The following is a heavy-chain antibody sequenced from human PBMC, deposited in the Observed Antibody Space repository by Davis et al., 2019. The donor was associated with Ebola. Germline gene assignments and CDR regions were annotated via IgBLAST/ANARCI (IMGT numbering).Heavy chain of an antibody. D-gene: IGHD3-9*01. J-gene: IGHJ5*01. CDR2: INLYGGST. Sequence: ESLNISCASSGFTIDDYAMTWVRQAPVKGLEWVSGINLYGGSTGYEDSVKGRFTISRDNAKNSLYLRLNSLRAEDTALYHCARVNAVTGYSRFDSWGQGTLVTVSS. V-gene: IGHV3-20*01. CDR3: ARVNAVTGYSRFDS. CDR1: GFTIDDYA.